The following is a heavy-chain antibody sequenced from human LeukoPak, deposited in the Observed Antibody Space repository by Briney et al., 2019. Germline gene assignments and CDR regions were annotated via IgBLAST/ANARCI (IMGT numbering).Heavy chain of an antibody. V-gene: IGHV3-21*01. J-gene: IGHJ6*04. CDR1: GFTFSSYS. Sequence: GGSLRLSCAASGFTFSSYSMNWVRQAPGKGLEWVSFISSHSSYIYYADSAKGRFTISRDNAKNSLYLQMNSLRAEDTAVYYCAELGITMIGGVWGKGTTVTISS. CDR3: AELGITMIGGV. CDR2: ISSHSSYI. D-gene: IGHD3-10*02.